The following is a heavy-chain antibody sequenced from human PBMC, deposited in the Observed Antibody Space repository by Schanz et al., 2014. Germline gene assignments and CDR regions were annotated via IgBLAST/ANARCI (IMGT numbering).Heavy chain of an antibody. CDR2: ITAYNGDT. D-gene: IGHD5-18*01. CDR1: GYTFTSHG. Sequence: QEQLVQSGAEVRKPGASVKVSCKASGYTFTSHGISWVRQAPGQGLEWMGWITAYNGDTNYALKLQGRVTMTTDTSTGTAYMELRSLRSADTALYYCTRGGYSYALSAFDIWGQGTMVTVSS. CDR3: TRGGYSYALSAFDI. J-gene: IGHJ3*02. V-gene: IGHV1-18*01.